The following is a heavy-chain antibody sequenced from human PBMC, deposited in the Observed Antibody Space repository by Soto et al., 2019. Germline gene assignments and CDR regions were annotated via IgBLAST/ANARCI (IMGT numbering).Heavy chain of an antibody. V-gene: IGHV3-33*01. D-gene: IGHD6-13*01. Sequence: GGSLRLSCAASGFTFSSYGMHWVRQAPGKGLEWVAVIWYDGSNKYYADSVKGRFTISRDNSKNTLYLQMNSLRAEDTAVYYCAREGYSPSYFDYWGQGTLVTVSS. J-gene: IGHJ4*02. CDR3: AREGYSPSYFDY. CDR1: GFTFSSYG. CDR2: IWYDGSNK.